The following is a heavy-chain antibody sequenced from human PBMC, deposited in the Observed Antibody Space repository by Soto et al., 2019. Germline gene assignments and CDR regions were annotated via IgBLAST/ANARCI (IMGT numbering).Heavy chain of an antibody. V-gene: IGHV3-13*05. J-gene: IGHJ6*02. D-gene: IGHD5-12*01. CDR1: GFTFSSYD. CDR3: ARSPPGSGYDSPYYYYGMDV. CDR2: IGTAGDP. Sequence: GGSLRLSCAASGFTFSSYDMHWVRQATGKGLEWVSAIGTAGDPYYPGSVKGRFTISRENAKNSLYLQMNSLRAGDTAVYYCARSPPGSGYDSPYYYYGMDVWGQGTTVTVSS.